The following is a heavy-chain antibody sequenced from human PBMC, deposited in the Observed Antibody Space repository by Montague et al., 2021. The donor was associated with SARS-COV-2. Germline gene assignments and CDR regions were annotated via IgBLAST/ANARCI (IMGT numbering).Heavy chain of an antibody. D-gene: IGHD1-26*01. CDR3: ARGRGGSYLYYFDY. V-gene: IGHV4-59*01. J-gene: IGHJ4*02. CDR2: IYYSGST. Sequence: SETLSLTCTVSGGSISSYYWSWIRQPPGKGLEWIGYIYYSGSTNYNPSLKSRVTILVGMSKNQFSLKLSSVTAADTAVYYCARGRGGSYLYYFDYWGQGTLVTVSS. CDR1: GGSISSYY.